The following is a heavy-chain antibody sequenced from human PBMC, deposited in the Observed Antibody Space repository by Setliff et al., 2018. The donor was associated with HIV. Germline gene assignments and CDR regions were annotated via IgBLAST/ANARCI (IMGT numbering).Heavy chain of an antibody. CDR1: GFAFSGHQ. Sequence: GGSLRLSCAASGFAFSGHQMSRVRQAPGKGREWVAHIKPDGSSKKYVDSVKGRFTISRDNAKDSLYLQMHSLRAEDTAVYYCVRWGLPYGIDAWGQGTLVTVSS. D-gene: IGHD3-16*01. CDR2: IKPDGSSK. V-gene: IGHV3-7*01. J-gene: IGHJ4*02. CDR3: VRWGLPYGIDA.